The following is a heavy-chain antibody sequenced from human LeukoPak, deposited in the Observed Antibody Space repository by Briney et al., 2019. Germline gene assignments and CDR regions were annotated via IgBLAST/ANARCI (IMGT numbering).Heavy chain of an antibody. J-gene: IGHJ4*02. CDR2: INHSGST. V-gene: IGHV4-34*01. CDR3: ARVFRRIAAAGTRLYYFDY. Sequence: SETLSLTCAVYGGSFSGYYWSWIRQPPGKGLEWIGEINHSGSTNYNPSLKSRVTISVDTSKNQFSLKLSSVTAADTAVYYCARVFRRIAAAGTRLYYFDYWGQGTLVTVSS. CDR1: GGSFSGYY. D-gene: IGHD6-13*01.